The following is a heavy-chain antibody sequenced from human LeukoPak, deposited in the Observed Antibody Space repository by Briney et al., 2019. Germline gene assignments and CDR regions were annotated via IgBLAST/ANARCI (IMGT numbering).Heavy chain of an antibody. CDR1: RFAFSTFW. Sequence: GGSLSLSCAASRFAFSTFWMNWVRQVPGKGLELVASIKQDGGEKYYVDSVKGRFTIYRDNAKNSLYLQMNSLRTEDTAMYYCASGSGSGSLFYFDYSGQGILVTVAS. J-gene: IGHJ4*02. CDR2: IKQDGGEK. D-gene: IGHD3-10*01. V-gene: IGHV3-7*02. CDR3: ASGSGSGSLFYFDY.